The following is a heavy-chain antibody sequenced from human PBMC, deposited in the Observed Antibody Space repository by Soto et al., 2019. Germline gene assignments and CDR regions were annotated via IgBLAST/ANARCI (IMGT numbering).Heavy chain of an antibody. V-gene: IGHV4-59*01. CDR1: GGSISSYY. Sequence: SETLSLTXTVSGGSISSYYWSWIRQPPGKGPEWIGYIYYSGSTNYNPSLKSRVTISVDTSKNQFSLKLSSVTAADTAVYYCARLGRGNLQHVHGATVDYWGQGTLVTVSS. D-gene: IGHD1-1*01. CDR3: ARLGRGNLQHVHGATVDY. CDR2: IYYSGST. J-gene: IGHJ4*02.